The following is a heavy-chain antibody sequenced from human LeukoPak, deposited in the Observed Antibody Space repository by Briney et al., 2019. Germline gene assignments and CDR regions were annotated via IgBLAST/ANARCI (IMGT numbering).Heavy chain of an antibody. J-gene: IGHJ4*02. CDR2: ISGSGGRT. Sequence: GGSLRLSCTASGFTFTSYAMSWVRQAPGKRLEWVSTISGSGGRTYYADSVKGRFTISRDNAKNSLYLQMNSLRVEDTAVYYCAREKHYYGSVVDYWGQGTLVTVSS. D-gene: IGHD3-10*01. CDR1: GFTFTSYA. CDR3: AREKHYYGSVVDY. V-gene: IGHV3-23*01.